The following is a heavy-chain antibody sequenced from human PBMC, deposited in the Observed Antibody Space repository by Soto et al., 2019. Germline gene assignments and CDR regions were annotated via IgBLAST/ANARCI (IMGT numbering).Heavy chain of an antibody. CDR2: ISYDGSNK. D-gene: IGHD4-4*01. CDR3: ARAKPMTTVTYYYYDGMDV. Sequence: QVQLVESGGGVVQPGRSLRLSCAASGFTFSSYAMHWVRQAPGKGLEWVAVISYDGSNKYYADSVKGRFTISRDNSKNALXXQMNSLRAEDTAVYYCARAKPMTTVTYYYYDGMDVWGQGTTVTVSS. V-gene: IGHV3-30-3*01. CDR1: GFTFSSYA. J-gene: IGHJ6*02.